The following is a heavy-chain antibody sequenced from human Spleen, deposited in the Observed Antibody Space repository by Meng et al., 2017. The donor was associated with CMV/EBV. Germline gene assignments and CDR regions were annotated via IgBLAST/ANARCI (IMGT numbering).Heavy chain of an antibody. D-gene: IGHD1-26*01. Sequence: GELLGSGGGLVQPGGSLRLSWAASGFTFSSYAMSWVRQAPGKGLEWVSAISGSGGSTYYADSVKGRFTISRDNSKNTLYLQMNSLRAEDTAVYYCAKDSTFPSGSYSGGWGQGTLVTVSS. V-gene: IGHV3-23*01. J-gene: IGHJ4*02. CDR3: AKDSTFPSGSYSGG. CDR2: ISGSGGST. CDR1: GFTFSSYA.